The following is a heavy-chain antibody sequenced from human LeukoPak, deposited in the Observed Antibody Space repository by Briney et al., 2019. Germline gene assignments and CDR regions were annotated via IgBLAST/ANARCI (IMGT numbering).Heavy chain of an antibody. J-gene: IGHJ6*02. CDR3: ARGRSNYYGMDV. V-gene: IGHV4-59*01. D-gene: IGHD1-26*01. Sequence: ASETLSLTCPVSDGSINSYYWNWIRRPPGKGLEWIGYIYYNGNTNYSPSLKSRVTMSVDTSKNLFSLKVSSVTAADTAVYYCARGRSNYYGMDVWGQGTTVTVSS. CDR1: DGSINSYY. CDR2: IYYNGNT.